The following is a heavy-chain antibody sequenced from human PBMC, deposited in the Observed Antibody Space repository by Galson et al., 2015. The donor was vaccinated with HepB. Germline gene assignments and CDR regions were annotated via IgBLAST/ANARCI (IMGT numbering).Heavy chain of an antibody. CDR3: ARGGGTLFGGVIQYYFDY. D-gene: IGHD3-3*01. CDR2: ILPIFGST. CDR1: GGSFSRNA. J-gene: IGHJ4*02. V-gene: IGHV1-69*13. Sequence: SVKVSCKASGGSFSRNAISWVRQAPGQGLEWMGGILPIFGSTDYAQKFQGRVTITADESTSTAYMDLSSLKSEDTAVYYWARGGGTLFGGVIQYYFDYWGQGTLVTVSS.